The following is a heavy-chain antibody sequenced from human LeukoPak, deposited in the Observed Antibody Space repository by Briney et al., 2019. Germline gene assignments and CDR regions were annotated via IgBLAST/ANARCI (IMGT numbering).Heavy chain of an antibody. CDR3: ASNYDSSGYYYYYYMDV. CDR2: ISSSGSTI. Sequence: GGSLRLSRAASGFTFSSYEINWVRQAPGKGLEWVSYISSSGSTIYYADSVKGRFTISRDNAKNSLYLQMNSLRAEDTAVYYCASNYDSSGYYYYYYMDVWGKGTTVTVSS. D-gene: IGHD3-22*01. CDR1: GFTFSSYE. J-gene: IGHJ6*03. V-gene: IGHV3-48*03.